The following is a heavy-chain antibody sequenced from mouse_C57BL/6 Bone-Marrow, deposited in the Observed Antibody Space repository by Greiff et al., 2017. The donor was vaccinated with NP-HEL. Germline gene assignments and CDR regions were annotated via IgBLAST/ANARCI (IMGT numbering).Heavy chain of an antibody. CDR3: ARGRWLPWYFDV. Sequence: VQLKQSGPELVKPGASVKISCKASGYSFTDYNMNWVKQSTGKSLEWIGVINPNYGTTSYNQKFKGKATLTVDQSSSTAYMQLNSLTSEDSAVYYCARGRWLPWYFDVWGTGTTVTVSS. CDR2: INPNYGTT. V-gene: IGHV1-39*01. D-gene: IGHD2-3*01. J-gene: IGHJ1*03. CDR1: GYSFTDYN.